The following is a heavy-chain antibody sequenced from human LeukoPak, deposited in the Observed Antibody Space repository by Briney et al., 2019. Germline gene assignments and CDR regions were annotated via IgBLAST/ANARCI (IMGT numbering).Heavy chain of an antibody. CDR2: NKGDGTSS. D-gene: IGHD1-1*01. CDR3: MRDWRYYGMDV. CDR1: GLPISSFW. V-gene: IGHV3-74*01. Sequence: GGSLRLSCAASGLPISSFWMHWVRQVTGKGLVWVSRNKGDGTSSSYADSVKGRFTISRDNAKNTIYLQLNSLRVDDTAVYYCMRDWRYYGMDVWGQGTTVTVSS. J-gene: IGHJ6*02.